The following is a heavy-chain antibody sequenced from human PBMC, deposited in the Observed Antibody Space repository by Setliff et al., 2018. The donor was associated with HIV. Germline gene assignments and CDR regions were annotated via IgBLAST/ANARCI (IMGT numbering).Heavy chain of an antibody. CDR3: AREFSSSSFDQ. CDR1: GEPFNGFY. Sequence: SETLSLTCTVSGEPFNGFYWTWIRQPPGKGLEWIGDVNPTGRPNYSPSLKSRVTMSLDTSKNQFSLKLSSVTAADTAVYYCAREFSSSSFDQWGQGTLVTSPQ. CDR2: VNPTGRP. V-gene: IGHV4-34*01. D-gene: IGHD6-6*01. J-gene: IGHJ4*02.